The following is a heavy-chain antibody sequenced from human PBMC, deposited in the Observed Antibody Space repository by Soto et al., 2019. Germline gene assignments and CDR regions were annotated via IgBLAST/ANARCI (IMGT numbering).Heavy chain of an antibody. CDR1: GLTFSSYW. D-gene: IGHD6-19*01. J-gene: IGHJ4*02. V-gene: IGHV3-74*01. Sequence: EVQMVESGGGLVQPGGYLRVYCAASGLTFSSYWRHWILQAPGKGLVWVSRINSDGSSTSYADSVKGRFTISRDNAKNTLYLQMNSLRAEDTAIYYCARRGAVAGLPYWGQGTLFPVSS. CDR2: INSDGSST. CDR3: ARRGAVAGLPY.